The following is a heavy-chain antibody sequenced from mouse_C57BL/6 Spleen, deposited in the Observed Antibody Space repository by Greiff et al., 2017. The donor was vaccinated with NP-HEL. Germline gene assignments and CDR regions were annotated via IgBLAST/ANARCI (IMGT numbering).Heavy chain of an antibody. CDR1: GYTFTSYW. Sequence: QVQLQQPGAELVRPGSSVKLSCKASGYTFTSYWMHWVKQRPIQGLEWIGNIDPSDSETHYNQKFKDKATLTVDKSSSTAYMQLSSLTSEDSAVYYCASYGNYDTWFAYWGQGTLVTVSA. V-gene: IGHV1-52*01. CDR2: IDPSDSET. J-gene: IGHJ3*01. CDR3: ASYGNYDTWFAY. D-gene: IGHD2-1*01.